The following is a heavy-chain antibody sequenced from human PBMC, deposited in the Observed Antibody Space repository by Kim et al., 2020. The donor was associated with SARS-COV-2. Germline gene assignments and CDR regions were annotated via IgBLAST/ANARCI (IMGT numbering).Heavy chain of an antibody. CDR1: GGTFSSYA. J-gene: IGHJ4*02. CDR3: ASEKGVNYDYVWGSYRLGGGIDY. D-gene: IGHD3-16*02. V-gene: IGHV1-69*13. Sequence: SVKVSCKASGGTFSSYAISWVRQAPGQGLEWMGGIIPIFGTANYAQKFQGRVTITADESTSTAYMELSSLRSEDTAVYYCASEKGVNYDYVWGSYRLGGGIDYWGQGTLVTVSS. CDR2: IIPIFGTA.